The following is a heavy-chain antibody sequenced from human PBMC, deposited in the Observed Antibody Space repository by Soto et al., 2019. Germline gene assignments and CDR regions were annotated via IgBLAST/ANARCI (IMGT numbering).Heavy chain of an antibody. CDR3: AASRCSGGSCYSYYYGMDV. CDR1: GCSVSSGSYY. D-gene: IGHD2-15*01. CDR2: IYYSAST. V-gene: IGHV4-61*01. Sequence: QVQLQESGPGLVKHSETLSLTCTVSGCSVSSGSYYWRWIRQPPGKGLEWIGDIYYSASTNYNPALKRRVTISVDTSKNQFSLKLSSVTAADTAVYYCAASRCSGGSCYSYYYGMDVWGQGTTVTVSS. J-gene: IGHJ6*02.